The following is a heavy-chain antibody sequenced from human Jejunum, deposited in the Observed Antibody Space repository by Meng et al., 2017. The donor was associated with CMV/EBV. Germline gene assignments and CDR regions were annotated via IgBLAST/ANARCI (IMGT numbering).Heavy chain of an antibody. D-gene: IGHD1-1*01. CDR3: ASGSTIPDY. Sequence: VRLVESGGALGQPGGSLRLSCAASGFTFTAYWMHWVRQAPGKGLEWVSRINHDGTDTKYADSVKGRFTISRDNARNTLFLQMHGLTVDDTAMYFCASGSTIPDYWGQGALVTVSS. V-gene: IGHV3-74*01. CDR2: INHDGTDT. J-gene: IGHJ4*02. CDR1: GFTFTAYW.